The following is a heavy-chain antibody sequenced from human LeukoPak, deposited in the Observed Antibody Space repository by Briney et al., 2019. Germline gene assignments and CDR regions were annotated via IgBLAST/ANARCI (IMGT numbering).Heavy chain of an antibody. CDR2: ISAYNVNT. J-gene: IGHJ4*02. CDR1: GYTSTSYG. Sequence: ASVKVSCKASGYTSTSYGISWVRQAPGQGLEWMGWISAYNVNTNDAQKLQGRVTMTTDTSTTTAYMELRSLRSDDTAVYYCARVPVSGPGARFDYWGQGTLVTVSS. V-gene: IGHV1-18*01. CDR3: ARVPVSGPGARFDY. D-gene: IGHD4-11*01.